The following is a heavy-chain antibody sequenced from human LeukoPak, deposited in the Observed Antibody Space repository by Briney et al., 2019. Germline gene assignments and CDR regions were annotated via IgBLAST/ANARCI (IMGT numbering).Heavy chain of an antibody. V-gene: IGHV3-48*01. D-gene: IGHD2-21*01. CDR1: GFTFSTYS. J-gene: IGHJ4*02. Sequence: GGSLRLSCAASGFTFSTYSINWVRQAPGKGLEWVSHISSSSSIVYYADSVNGRFTISRDNAKNSLYSEMNSLRADDTAVYYCARGGHDHDCAFFDYWGQGTLVTVSS. CDR3: ARGGHDHDCAFFDY. CDR2: ISSSSSIV.